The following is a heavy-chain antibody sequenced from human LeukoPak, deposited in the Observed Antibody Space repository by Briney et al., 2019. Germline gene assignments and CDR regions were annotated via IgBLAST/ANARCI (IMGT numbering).Heavy chain of an antibody. CDR3: TRSLDRIQLWLISRWFDP. CDR1: GFTFGDYA. Sequence: GGSLRLSCTASGFTFGDYAMSWVRQAPGKGLEWVGFIRSKAYGGTTEYAASVKGRFTISRDDSKSIAYLQMNSLKTEDTAVYYCTRSLDRIQLWLISRWFDPWGQGTLVTVSP. CDR2: IRSKAYGGTT. D-gene: IGHD5-18*01. V-gene: IGHV3-49*04. J-gene: IGHJ5*02.